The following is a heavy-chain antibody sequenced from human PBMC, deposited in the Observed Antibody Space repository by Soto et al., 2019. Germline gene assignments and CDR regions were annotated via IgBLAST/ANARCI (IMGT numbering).Heavy chain of an antibody. Sequence: PGESLKISCKSSGYSLTNYWIGWVRQMPGKGLEGMGIVYLDDSDTRYSPSFQGQLTISAGKSIATAYLQLSSLQASDTAVDYWASITNTRGDSCSNYCGKGTMVTVSS. J-gene: IGHJ4*02. CDR2: VYLDDSDT. CDR1: GYSLTNYW. D-gene: IGHD3-22*01. V-gene: IGHV5-51*01. CDR3: ASITNTRGDSCSNY.